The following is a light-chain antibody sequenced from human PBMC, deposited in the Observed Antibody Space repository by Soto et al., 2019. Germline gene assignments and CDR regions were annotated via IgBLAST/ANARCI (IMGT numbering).Light chain of an antibody. Sequence: EILMTPSPATLSVSPGERAILSCRASQNVRSNLAWYQQKPGQAPRLLIFAASTRATGIPARFSGSGSGTEVTLTISSLQSEDCAIYYCQQFNNGPPAFGQGTRV. V-gene: IGKV3-15*01. CDR2: AAS. CDR3: QQFNNGPPA. CDR1: QNVRSN. J-gene: IGKJ1*01.